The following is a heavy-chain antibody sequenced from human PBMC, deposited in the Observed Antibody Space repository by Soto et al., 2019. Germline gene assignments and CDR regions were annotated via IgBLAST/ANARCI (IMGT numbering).Heavy chain of an antibody. J-gene: IGHJ4*02. D-gene: IGHD6-19*01. CDR3: ARVRVASGWYNSPDY. CDR1: GYTFTGYN. V-gene: IGHV1-2*02. CDR2: INPNSGAT. Sequence: QVQLVQSGAEVKKPGASVKVSCKASGYTFTGYNMHWVRQAPGQGLEGMGWINPNSGATDFAQKFQGRVTMTRDTSISTAYMELSRLRSDDTAMYYCARVRVASGWYNSPDYWGQGTLVTVSS.